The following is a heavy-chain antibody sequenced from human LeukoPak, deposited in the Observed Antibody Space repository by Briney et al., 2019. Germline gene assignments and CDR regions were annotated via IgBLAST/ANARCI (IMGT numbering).Heavy chain of an antibody. CDR3: AKGGDTAMDPFDY. J-gene: IGHJ4*02. CDR2: IKQDGSEK. CDR1: GFTFSSYW. V-gene: IGHV3-7*01. D-gene: IGHD5-18*01. Sequence: GGSLRLSCAASGFTFSSYWMSWVRQAPGKGLEWVANIKQDGSEKYYVDSVKGRFTISRDNAKNSLYLQMNSLRAEDTAVYYCAKGGDTAMDPFDYWGQGTLVTVSS.